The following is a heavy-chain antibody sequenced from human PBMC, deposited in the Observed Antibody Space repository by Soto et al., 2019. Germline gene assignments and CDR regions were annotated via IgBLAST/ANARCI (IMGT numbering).Heavy chain of an antibody. CDR2: MNPNSGNT. D-gene: IGHD1-1*01. J-gene: IGHJ6*02. V-gene: IGHV1-8*01. CDR1: GYTFTSYD. CDR3: ARERNMYGMDV. Sequence: QGQLVQSGAEVKKPGASVKVSCKASGYTFTSYDINWGRQATGQGLERMGWMNPNSGNTVYAQKFQDRVTMTRNTSISTAYMELSSLRSEDTAVYYCARERNMYGMDVWGQGTTVTVSS.